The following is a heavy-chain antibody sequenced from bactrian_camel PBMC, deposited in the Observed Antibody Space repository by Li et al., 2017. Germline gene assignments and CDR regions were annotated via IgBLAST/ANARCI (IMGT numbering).Heavy chain of an antibody. V-gene: IGHV3S40*01. CDR2: IRDGGATT. J-gene: IGHJ4*01. CDR3: AADQLYGTCRDVLDFPA. D-gene: IGHD6*01. Sequence: VQLVESGGGLEQPGGSLRLSCVASGFTLSTHDMTWVRQAPGKGREGVASIRDGGATTNYASSVRGRFIISQDNAKNTVYLQMNDLKPEDTGVYYCAADQLYGTCRDVLDFPARGQGTQVTV. CDR1: GFTLSTHD.